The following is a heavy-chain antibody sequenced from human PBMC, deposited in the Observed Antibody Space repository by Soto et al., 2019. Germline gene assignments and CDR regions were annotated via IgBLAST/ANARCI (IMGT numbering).Heavy chain of an antibody. J-gene: IGHJ4*02. CDR1: GDSVSSNSAA. CDR2: TYYRSKWNN. CDR3: ATSGSPGYYLDN. Sequence: PSQTLSLTCAISGDSVSSNSAAWNCVIHSPSRGLEWLGRTYYRSKWNNDYAVSVKRRITINPDTSKNQFSLQLNSVTPEDTAVYYCATSGSPGYYLDNWGQGAPVTVSS. V-gene: IGHV6-1*01. D-gene: IGHD3-22*01.